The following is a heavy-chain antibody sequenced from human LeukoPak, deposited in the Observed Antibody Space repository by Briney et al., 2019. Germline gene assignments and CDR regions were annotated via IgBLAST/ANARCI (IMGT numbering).Heavy chain of an antibody. CDR2: IYNSGST. CDR3: ARSAIDAFDI. J-gene: IGHJ3*02. Sequence: SETLTLTCTASGDTFSSYYLSWIRQPPGKGLECIGYIYNSGSTNYNPALKSRVSISVDTSKNQFSLKLSSVTAADTAVYYCARSAIDAFDIWGQGTMVTVSS. CDR1: GDTFSSYY. V-gene: IGHV4-59*08.